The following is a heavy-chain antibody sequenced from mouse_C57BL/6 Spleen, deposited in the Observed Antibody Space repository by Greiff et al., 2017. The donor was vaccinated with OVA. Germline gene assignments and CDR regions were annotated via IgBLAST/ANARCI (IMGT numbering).Heavy chain of an antibody. Sequence: EVQVVESGGGLVKPGGSLKLSCAASGFTFSSYAMSWVRQTPEKRLEWVATISDGGSYTYYPDNVKGRFTISRDNAKNNLYLQMSHLKSEDTAMYYCARDRDYYGSSYGGFDYWGQGTTLTVSS. V-gene: IGHV5-4*01. D-gene: IGHD1-1*01. CDR1: GFTFSSYA. J-gene: IGHJ2*01. CDR3: ARDRDYYGSSYGGFDY. CDR2: ISDGGSYT.